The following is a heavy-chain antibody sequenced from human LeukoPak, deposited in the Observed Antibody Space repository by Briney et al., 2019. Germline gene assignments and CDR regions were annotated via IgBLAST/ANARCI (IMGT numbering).Heavy chain of an antibody. D-gene: IGHD6-13*01. CDR3: ARRGRIAAAGYFDY. Sequence: SETLSLTCAVYGGSFSGYHWSWIRQPPGKGLEWIGEINHSGSTNYNPSLKSRVTISVDTSKNQFSLKLSSVTAADTAVYYCARRGRIAAAGYFDYWGQGTLVTVSS. CDR1: GGSFSGYH. V-gene: IGHV4-34*01. CDR2: INHSGST. J-gene: IGHJ4*02.